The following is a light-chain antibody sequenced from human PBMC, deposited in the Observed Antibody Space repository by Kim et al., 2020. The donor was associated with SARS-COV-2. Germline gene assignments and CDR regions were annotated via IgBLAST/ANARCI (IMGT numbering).Light chain of an antibody. V-gene: IGLV3-1*01. CDR2: QDN. CDR3: HAWDSRTFYV. J-gene: IGLJ1*01. CDR1: QLGDEF. Sequence: VSPGQTSRITCCEDQLGDEFACWYQQKPGQSPVLIIYQDNKRPSGIPERFACSSSGNTATLTITGTQAMDEADYYCHAWDSRTFYVFGPGTKVTVL.